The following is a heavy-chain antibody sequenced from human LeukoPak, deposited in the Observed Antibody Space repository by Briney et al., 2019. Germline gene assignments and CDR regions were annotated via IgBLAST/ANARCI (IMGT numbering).Heavy chain of an antibody. CDR2: ISAYNGNT. V-gene: IGHV1-18*01. J-gene: IGHJ4*02. D-gene: IGHD2-15*01. CDR3: ARVGWELPYFDY. Sequence: ASVKVSCKSSGYTFTSYGISGVRQAPGQGREGMGWISAYNGNTNYAQKLQGRVTMTTHTPTSTAYMELRSLRSDDPAVYYCARVGWELPYFDYWGQGTLVTVSS. CDR1: GYTFTSYG.